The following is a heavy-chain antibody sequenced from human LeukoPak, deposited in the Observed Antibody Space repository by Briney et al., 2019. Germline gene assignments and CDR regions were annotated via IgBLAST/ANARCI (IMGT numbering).Heavy chain of an antibody. Sequence: GGSLRLSCAASGFTFSTYAMSWVRQAPGKGLEWVSAISGSADSTYYADSVKGQFAISRDNSQNTLYLQMYSLRAEDTAVYYCAKDLGYYDSSGYPYYFDYWGQGTLVTVSS. CDR3: AKDLGYYDSSGYPYYFDY. CDR2: ISGSADST. CDR1: GFTFSTYA. J-gene: IGHJ4*02. V-gene: IGHV3-23*01. D-gene: IGHD3-22*01.